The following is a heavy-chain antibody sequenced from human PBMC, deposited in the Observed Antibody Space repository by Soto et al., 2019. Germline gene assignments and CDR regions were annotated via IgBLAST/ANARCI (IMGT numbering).Heavy chain of an antibody. CDR1: GYTLTGYY. CDR3: ARRYTFWSCSYIVTASFDY. J-gene: IGHJ4*02. Sequence: ASVKVSCKASGYTLTGYYIHWVRHAPGQGLAWLGWINPNTGGTNYAEKFQGRVILTRDSSMNTAYMELSRLRSDDTAVYYCARRYTFWSCSYIVTASFDYWGQGVLPTVSS. V-gene: IGHV1-2*02. D-gene: IGHD3-3*01. CDR2: INPNTGGT.